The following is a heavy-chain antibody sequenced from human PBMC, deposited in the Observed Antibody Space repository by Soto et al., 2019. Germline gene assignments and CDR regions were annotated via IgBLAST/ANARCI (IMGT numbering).Heavy chain of an antibody. CDR1: GGSISSSSYY. D-gene: IGHD6-13*01. Sequence: SETLSLTCTVSGGSISSSSYYWGWIRQPPGKGLEWIGSIYYSGSTYYNPSLKSRVTISVDTSKNQFSLKLSSVTAADTAVYYCARPDAAAGDAEDFQHWGQGTLVTAPQ. CDR3: ARPDAAAGDAEDFQH. CDR2: IYYSGST. V-gene: IGHV4-39*01. J-gene: IGHJ1*01.